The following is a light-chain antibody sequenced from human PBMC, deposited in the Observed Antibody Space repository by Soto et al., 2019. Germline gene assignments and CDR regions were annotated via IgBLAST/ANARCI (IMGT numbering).Light chain of an antibody. CDR3: QRLNSNLLFS. CDR2: ATS. CDR1: QGLNSY. Sequence: DIQLTQSPSLLSASVGDRVTITCRASQGLNSYLAWYQKKAGKAPQLLIYATSTLQTGVPSRFSGSGSGTEFTLTINSVQPEDCATYYCQRLNSNLLFSFGPGTTVDLK. J-gene: IGKJ3*01. V-gene: IGKV1-9*01.